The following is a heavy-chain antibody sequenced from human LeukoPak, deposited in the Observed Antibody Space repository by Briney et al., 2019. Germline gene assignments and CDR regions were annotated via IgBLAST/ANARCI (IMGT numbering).Heavy chain of an antibody. V-gene: IGHV1-2*06. Sequence: ASVKVSCKASGGTFSSYAISWVRQAPGQGLEWMGRIDPNTGGTKSAKNFQGRVTMTRDSSISTAYMALSGLRSDDTAVYYCASLYDIVGTTVDYWGQGTLVTVSS. J-gene: IGHJ4*02. D-gene: IGHD1-26*01. CDR2: IDPNTGGT. CDR3: ASLYDIVGTTVDY. CDR1: GGTFSSYA.